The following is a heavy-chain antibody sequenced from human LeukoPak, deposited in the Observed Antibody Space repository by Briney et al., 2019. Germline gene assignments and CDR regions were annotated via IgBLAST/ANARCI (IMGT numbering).Heavy chain of an antibody. CDR1: GFTFSSYE. J-gene: IGHJ3*02. CDR3: AREGYGGTSDAFDI. V-gene: IGHV3-48*03. CDR2: ISSSGSI. D-gene: IGHD4-23*01. Sequence: GGSLRLSCATSGFTFSSYELDWVCQAPGKGLEWVSYISSSGSIYYADSVKGRFTISRDNAKNSLYLQMNSLRAEDTAVYYCAREGYGGTSDAFDIWGQGTMVTVSS.